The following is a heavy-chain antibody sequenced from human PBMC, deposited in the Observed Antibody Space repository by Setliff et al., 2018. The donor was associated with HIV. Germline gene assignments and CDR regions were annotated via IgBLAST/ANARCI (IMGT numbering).Heavy chain of an antibody. CDR3: ARGRRQQLLWSFDL. Sequence: PGGSLRLSCAASGFTFSSYWMSWVRQAPGKGLEWVANIKQDGSEKYYVDPVKGRFTISRDNAKNSLYLQMNSLRAEDTAVYYCARGRRQQLLWSFDLWGRGTLVTVSS. V-gene: IGHV3-7*03. D-gene: IGHD6-13*01. J-gene: IGHJ2*01. CDR2: IKQDGSEK. CDR1: GFTFSSYW.